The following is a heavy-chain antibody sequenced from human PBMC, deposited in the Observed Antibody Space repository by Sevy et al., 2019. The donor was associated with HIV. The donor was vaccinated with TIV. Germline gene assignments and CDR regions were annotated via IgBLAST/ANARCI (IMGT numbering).Heavy chain of an antibody. J-gene: IGHJ6*03. D-gene: IGHD3-9*01. CDR2: ISGSGGST. Sequence: LSLTCAASGFTFSSYAMSWVRQAPGKGLEWVSAISGSGGSTYYADSVKGRFTISRDNSKNTLYLQLNSLRAEDTAVHYWAKVYYDILTGYLGDYYYSDVWGKVATVTVSS. V-gene: IGHV3-23*01. CDR1: GFTFSSYA. CDR3: AKVYYDILTGYLGDYYYSDV.